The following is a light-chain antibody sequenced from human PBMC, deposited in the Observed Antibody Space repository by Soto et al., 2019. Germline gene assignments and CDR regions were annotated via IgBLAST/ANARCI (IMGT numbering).Light chain of an antibody. CDR2: LGS. J-gene: IGKJ2*01. Sequence: EIVMTQSPLSQPVTPGEPASISCRSSQSLLHSNGRNFLDWYLQKPGQSPQLLIYLGSNRASGVPDRFSGSGSGTDFTLKISRVEAEDVGVYYCMQALQTPYTFGQGTKLEIK. CDR1: QSLLHSNGRNF. V-gene: IGKV2-28*01. CDR3: MQALQTPYT.